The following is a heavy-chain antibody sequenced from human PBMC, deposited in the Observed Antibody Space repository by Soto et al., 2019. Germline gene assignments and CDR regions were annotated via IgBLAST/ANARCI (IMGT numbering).Heavy chain of an antibody. CDR3: ARGNLDV. CDR2: TSNDGINT. D-gene: IGHD1-1*01. V-gene: IGHV3-30*01. CDR1: GFTLSKFV. Sequence: QVRLVESGGGVVQPGRSLRLSCAASGFTLSKFVMHWVRQAPGKGLDWLAVTSNDGINTYYAASVKGRFTISRDNSMNMVYLQMNSLRDEDTALYYCARGNLDVWGQGTTVIVSS. J-gene: IGHJ6*02.